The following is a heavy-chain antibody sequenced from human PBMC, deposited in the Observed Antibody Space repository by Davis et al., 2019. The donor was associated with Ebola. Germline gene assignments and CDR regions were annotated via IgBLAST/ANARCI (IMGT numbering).Heavy chain of an antibody. V-gene: IGHV3-23*01. J-gene: IGHJ6*03. CDR3: AKRDSGHDSDFNYYMTV. Sequence: GESLKISCAASGFTFSTYAMSWVRQTPGKGLEWVSVISGSGGRTYYADSVKGRLTISRDNSKNTLYLQMNSLRAEDTAVYYCAKRDSGHDSDFNYYMTVWGKGTPVTVS. D-gene: IGHD5-12*01. CDR1: GFTFSTYA. CDR2: ISGSGGRT.